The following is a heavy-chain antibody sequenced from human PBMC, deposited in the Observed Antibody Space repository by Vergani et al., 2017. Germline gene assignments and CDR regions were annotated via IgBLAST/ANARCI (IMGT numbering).Heavy chain of an antibody. Sequence: QVQLVQSGAEVKKPGASVKVSCKASGYTFTSYGISWVRQAPGQGLEWMGWISAYNGNTNYAQKLQGRVTMTTDTSTSTAYMELRGLRSDDSAVYYCARVKLLYDFWSGSYTVEVLDYFDYWGQGTLVTVSS. J-gene: IGHJ4*02. D-gene: IGHD3-3*01. V-gene: IGHV1-18*01. CDR1: GYTFTSYG. CDR2: ISAYNGNT. CDR3: ARVKLLYDFWSGSYTVEVLDYFDY.